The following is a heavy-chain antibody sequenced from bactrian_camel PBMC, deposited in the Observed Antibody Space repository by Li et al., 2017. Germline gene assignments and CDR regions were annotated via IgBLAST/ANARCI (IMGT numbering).Heavy chain of an antibody. J-gene: IGHJ4*01. D-gene: IGHD6*01. CDR3: AAPRAGTALSY. V-gene: IGHV3S1*01. CDR2: VNRGGTTT. CDR1: GFTFATSP. Sequence: QVQLVESGGESVQPGGSLRLSCAASGFTFATSPMAWVRQAPGKGLEWVSTVNRGGTTTYYADSVKGRFTISRDNAKNTLYLQMVSLKTEETAVYYCAAPRAGTALSYWGQGTQVTVS.